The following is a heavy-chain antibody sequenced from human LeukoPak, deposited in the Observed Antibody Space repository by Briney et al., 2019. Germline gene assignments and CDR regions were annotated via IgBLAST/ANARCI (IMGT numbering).Heavy chain of an antibody. Sequence: GESLKISCKVSGYSFTSYCIGWVRQMPGKGLEWMGIIYPGDSDTRYSPSFQGQVTISADKSISTAYLQWSSLKASDTAMYYCARRETYYYDSSGYYFDYWGQGTLVTVSS. D-gene: IGHD3-22*01. CDR1: GYSFTSYC. V-gene: IGHV5-51*01. J-gene: IGHJ4*02. CDR3: ARRETYYYDSSGYYFDY. CDR2: IYPGDSDT.